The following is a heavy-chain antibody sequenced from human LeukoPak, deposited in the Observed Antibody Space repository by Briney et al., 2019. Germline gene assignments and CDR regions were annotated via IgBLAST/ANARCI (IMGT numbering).Heavy chain of an antibody. V-gene: IGHV4-59*01. CDR3: ASSIAARPDYYFDY. CDR1: GGSISSYY. CDR2: IYYSGST. J-gene: IGHJ4*02. Sequence: SETLSLTCTVSGGSISSYYWSWIRQPPGKGLEWIGYIYYSGSTNYNPSLKSRVTISVDPSKNQFSLKLSSVTAADTAVYYCASSIAARPDYYFDYWGQGTLVTVSS. D-gene: IGHD6-6*01.